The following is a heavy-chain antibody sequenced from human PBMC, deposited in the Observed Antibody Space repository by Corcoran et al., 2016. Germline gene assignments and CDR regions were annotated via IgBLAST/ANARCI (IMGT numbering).Heavy chain of an antibody. V-gene: IGHV1-46*01. Sequence: QVQLVQSGAEVKKPGASVKVSCKASGYTFTSYYLHWVRQAPGQGLEWMGIINPSGGSTSYAQKFQGRVTMTRDTSTSTVYMELSSLSSEDTAVYYGARGGLLWFGEPPYYYYGMDVWGQGTTGTVSS. CDR2: INPSGGST. CDR1: GYTFTSYY. CDR3: ARGGLLWFGEPPYYYYGMDV. J-gene: IGHJ6*02. D-gene: IGHD3-10*01.